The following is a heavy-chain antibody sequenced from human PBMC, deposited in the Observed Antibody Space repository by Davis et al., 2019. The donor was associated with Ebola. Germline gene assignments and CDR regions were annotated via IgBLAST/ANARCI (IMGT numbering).Heavy chain of an antibody. V-gene: IGHV3-7*03. CDR2: IKQDGSEK. CDR1: GFTFSSYG. D-gene: IGHD3-9*01. Sequence: GESLKISCAASGFTFSSYGMSWVRQAPGKGLEWVANIKQDGSEKYYVDSVKGRFTISRDNAKNSLYLQMNSLRAEDTAVYYCARDSRKPYYDILTGYYWVDAFDIWGQGTMVTVSS. CDR3: ARDSRKPYYDILTGYYWVDAFDI. J-gene: IGHJ3*02.